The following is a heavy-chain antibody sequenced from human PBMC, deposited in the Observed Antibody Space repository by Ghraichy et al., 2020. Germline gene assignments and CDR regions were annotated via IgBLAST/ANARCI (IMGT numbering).Heavy chain of an antibody. Sequence: GSLTLSCAASGFTFSSYAMSWVRQAPGKGLEWVLAISGSGGSTYYADSVKGRFTISRDNSKNTLYLQMNSLRAEDTAVYYCGRYCTNGVCYPYYYYYGMDVWGQGTTVTVSS. CDR1: GFTFSSYA. CDR2: ISGSGGST. V-gene: IGHV3-23*01. D-gene: IGHD2-8*01. CDR3: GRYCTNGVCYPYYYYYGMDV. J-gene: IGHJ6*02.